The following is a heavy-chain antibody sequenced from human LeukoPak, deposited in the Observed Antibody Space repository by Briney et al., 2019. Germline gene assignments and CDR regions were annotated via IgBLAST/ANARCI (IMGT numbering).Heavy chain of an antibody. D-gene: IGHD6-19*01. J-gene: IGHJ4*02. Sequence: SETLSLTCTVSGGSISSYYWSWIRQPPGQGLEWIGYIYYSGSTNYNPSLRSRVTISVDTSKNQFSLKLRSVTAADTAVYYCARHRSAGYSSGWGSPFWYWGQGTLVSVSS. CDR3: ARHRSAGYSSGWGSPFWY. V-gene: IGHV4-59*08. CDR2: IYYSGST. CDR1: GGSISSYY.